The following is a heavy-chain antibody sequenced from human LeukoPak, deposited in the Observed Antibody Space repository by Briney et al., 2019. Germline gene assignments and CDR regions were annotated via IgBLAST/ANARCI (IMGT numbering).Heavy chain of an antibody. V-gene: IGHV3-33*01. D-gene: IGHD3-3*01. Sequence: SGGSLRLSCAASGFTFSSYGMPWVRQAPGKGLEWVAVIWYDGSNKYYADSVKGRFTISRDNSKNTLYLQMNSLRAEDTAVYYCARDYDFWSGYFSDAFDIWGQGTMVTVSS. J-gene: IGHJ3*02. CDR1: GFTFSSYG. CDR3: ARDYDFWSGYFSDAFDI. CDR2: IWYDGSNK.